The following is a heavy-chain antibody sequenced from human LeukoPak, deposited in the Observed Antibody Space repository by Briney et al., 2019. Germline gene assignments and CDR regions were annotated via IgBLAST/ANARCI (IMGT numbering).Heavy chain of an antibody. CDR3: VKEGAYFFDS. CDR1: GFTFSSYG. V-gene: IGHV3-30*02. D-gene: IGHD3-16*01. J-gene: IGHJ4*02. CDR2: TRNDGSNK. Sequence: GGSLRLSCAASGFTFSSYGMHWVRQAPGKGLEWVAVTRNDGSNKYYVVPVKGRFTISRDNSKNTLFLQMNSLRAEDTAVYYCVKEGAYFFDSWGQGTLVTVSS.